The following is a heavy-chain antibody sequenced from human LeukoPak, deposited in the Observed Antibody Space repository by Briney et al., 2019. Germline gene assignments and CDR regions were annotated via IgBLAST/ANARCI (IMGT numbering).Heavy chain of an antibody. CDR1: GFTFRNYW. J-gene: IGHJ4*02. Sequence: QSGGSPRLSCAASGFTFRNYWMSWVRQAPGKGLQWVANIKQDGSEKYYVDSVKGRFTISRDNAKKSLYLQMNSLRAEDTAVYYCARDDNWNYEDYWGQGTLVTVSP. CDR3: ARDDNWNYEDY. CDR2: IKQDGSEK. D-gene: IGHD1-7*01. V-gene: IGHV3-7*01.